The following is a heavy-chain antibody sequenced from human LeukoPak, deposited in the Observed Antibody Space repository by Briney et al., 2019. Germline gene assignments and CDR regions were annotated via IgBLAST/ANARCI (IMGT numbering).Heavy chain of an antibody. CDR3: ARDGYSSGWS. V-gene: IGHV4-59*01. Sequence: PSETLSLTCTVSGGSISSYYWSWIRQPPGKGLEWIGYIYYSGSTNYNPSLKSRVTISVDTSKNQFSLKLSSVTAADTAVYYCARDGYSSGWSWGQGTLVTVSS. J-gene: IGHJ4*02. CDR1: GGSISSYY. D-gene: IGHD6-19*01. CDR2: IYYSGST.